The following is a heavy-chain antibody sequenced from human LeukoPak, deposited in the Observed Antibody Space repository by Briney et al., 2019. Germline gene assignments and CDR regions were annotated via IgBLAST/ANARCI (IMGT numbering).Heavy chain of an antibody. Sequence: ASVKVSCKASGYTFTGYYMHWVRQAPGQGLEWMGWINPNSGGTNYAQKLQGRVTMTTDTSTSTAYMELRSLRSDDTAVYYCARSVAGTYNWFDPWGQGTLVTVSS. CDR3: ARSVAGTYNWFDP. D-gene: IGHD6-19*01. V-gene: IGHV1-2*02. CDR1: GYTFTGYY. CDR2: INPNSGGT. J-gene: IGHJ5*02.